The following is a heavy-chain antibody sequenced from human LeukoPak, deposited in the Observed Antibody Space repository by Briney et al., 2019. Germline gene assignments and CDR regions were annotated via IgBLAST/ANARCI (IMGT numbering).Heavy chain of an antibody. CDR3: ARGTYSSGWGRNYSYGMDV. Sequence: PGGSLRLSCAASGFTFSSYWMSWVRQAPGKGLEWVANINQDGGEKYYAESVKGRFTISRDNAKNSLYVQMNSLRAEDTAVYYCARGTYSSGWGRNYSYGMDVWGQGTTVTVSS. CDR1: GFTFSSYW. CDR2: INQDGGEK. V-gene: IGHV3-7*01. D-gene: IGHD6-19*01. J-gene: IGHJ6*02.